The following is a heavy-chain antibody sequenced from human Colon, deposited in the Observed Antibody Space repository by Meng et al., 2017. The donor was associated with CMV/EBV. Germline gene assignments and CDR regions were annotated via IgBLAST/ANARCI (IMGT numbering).Heavy chain of an antibody. Sequence: GESLKISCATSGFTFKSYGMNWVRQAPGQGLEWVSYISGDYSVIHYLDSVKGRFTISRDNAEKSLSLQMNSLRADDTAVCYCARGGLSYDNYFDSWGHGTLVTVSS. CDR3: ARGGLSYDNYFDS. D-gene: IGHD1-26*01. V-gene: IGHV3-48*04. J-gene: IGHJ5*01. CDR2: ISGDYSVI. CDR1: GFTFKSYG.